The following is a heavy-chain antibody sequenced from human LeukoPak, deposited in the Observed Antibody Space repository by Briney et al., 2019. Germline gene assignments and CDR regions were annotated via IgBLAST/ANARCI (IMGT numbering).Heavy chain of an antibody. V-gene: IGHV3-33*01. CDR2: IWYDGSNK. J-gene: IGHJ6*02. CDR3: ARDRDTAMANDYYYYGMDV. Sequence: GGSLRLSCAASGFTFSSYGMHWVRQAPGKGLEWVAVIWYDGSNKYYADSVKGRFTISRDNAKNSLYLQMNSLRAEDTAVYYCARDRDTAMANDYYYYGMDVWGQGTTVTVSS. CDR1: GFTFSSYG. D-gene: IGHD5-18*01.